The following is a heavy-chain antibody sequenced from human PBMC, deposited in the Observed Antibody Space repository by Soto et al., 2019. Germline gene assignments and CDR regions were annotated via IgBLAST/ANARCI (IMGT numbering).Heavy chain of an antibody. J-gene: IGHJ4*02. CDR1: GYAFTGYY. D-gene: IGHD5-18*01. CDR3: ATRYSYVHF. CDR2: VNPNSGDT. Sequence: ASVKVSCKSSGYAFTGYYIHWVRQAPGQGLEWMGWVNPNSGDTNYAQKFQGRVTMTRDTSFSTAYMELSSLRSDDTAVYYCATRYSYVHFWGQGTLVT. V-gene: IGHV1-2*02.